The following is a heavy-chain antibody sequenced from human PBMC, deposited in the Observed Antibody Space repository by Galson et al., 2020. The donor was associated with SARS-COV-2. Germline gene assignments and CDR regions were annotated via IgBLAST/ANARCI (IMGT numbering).Heavy chain of an antibody. V-gene: IGHV4-28*01. J-gene: IGHJ4*02. Sequence: ASETLSLTCGVSGYSISRSNWWGWIRQPPGKGLEWIGDIYNSGSTFYNPSLESRVIMSVDTFKNQFSLKVKSVTAEDTAMYYCARKASGYDSPIDFWGQGTLVTVSS. CDR2: IYNSGST. CDR1: GYSISRSNW. D-gene: IGHD5-12*01. CDR3: ARKASGYDSPIDF.